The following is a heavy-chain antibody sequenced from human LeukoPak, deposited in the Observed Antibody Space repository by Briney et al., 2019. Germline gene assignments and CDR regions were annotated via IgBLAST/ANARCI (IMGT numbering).Heavy chain of an antibody. Sequence: GGSLRLSCAASGFTFSSYAMSWVRHTPGKGLEWVSSISDSGSSTYYADSVKGRFTISRDHSMNTLFLQMNSLRADDTALHYCAKDSRGSDYWGQGTLVTVSS. V-gene: IGHV3-23*01. CDR3: AKDSRGSDY. J-gene: IGHJ4*02. D-gene: IGHD6-25*01. CDR1: GFTFSSYA. CDR2: ISDSGSST.